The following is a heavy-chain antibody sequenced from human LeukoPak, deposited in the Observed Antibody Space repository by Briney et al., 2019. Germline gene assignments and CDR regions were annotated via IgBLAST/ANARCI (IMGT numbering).Heavy chain of an antibody. CDR1: GFTFSSYA. Sequence: PGGSLRLSCAASGFTFSSYALSWVRHTPGKGLEGVSGISGSGGSTFYADSVKGRFTISRDNSKNTLYLQMNSLRAEDTAVYYCAKDLGTMVRGFDPWGQGTLVTVSS. V-gene: IGHV3-23*01. CDR2: ISGSGGST. J-gene: IGHJ5*02. D-gene: IGHD3-10*01. CDR3: AKDLGTMVRGFDP.